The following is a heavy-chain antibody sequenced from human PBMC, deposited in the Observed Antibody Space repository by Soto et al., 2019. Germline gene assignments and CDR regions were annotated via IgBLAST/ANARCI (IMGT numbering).Heavy chain of an antibody. CDR3: ARAIRYSGYAIYAFDI. D-gene: IGHD5-12*01. V-gene: IGHV4-31*03. J-gene: IGHJ3*02. Sequence: PSETLSLTCTVSGGSISSGGYYWSWIRQHPGKGLEWIGYIYYSGSTYYNPSLKSRVTISVDTSKNQFSLKLSSVTAADTAVYYCARAIRYSGYAIYAFDIWGQGTMVTVSS. CDR1: GGSISSGGYY. CDR2: IYYSGST.